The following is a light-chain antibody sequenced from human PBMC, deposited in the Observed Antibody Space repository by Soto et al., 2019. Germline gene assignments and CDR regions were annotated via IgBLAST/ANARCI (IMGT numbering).Light chain of an antibody. Sequence: SAMTLHVSVRGYTEQTITISCTGTSSDVGGHNYVSWCQQHPGKAPKLMIYEVSNRPSGVSNRFSGSKSGNTASLTISGLQAEDEADYYCSLYTSSSTLVIGTGSKVTVL. J-gene: IGLJ1*01. CDR1: SSDVGGHNY. CDR2: EVS. CDR3: SLYTSSSTLV. V-gene: IGLV2-14*01.